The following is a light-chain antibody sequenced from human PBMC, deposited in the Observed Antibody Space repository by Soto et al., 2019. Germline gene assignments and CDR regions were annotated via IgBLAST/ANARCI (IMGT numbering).Light chain of an antibody. V-gene: IGLV2-8*01. Sequence: QSALTQPPSASGSPGQSVTISCTGSSSDVGGYNYVSWYQQHPGKAPKLMIYDVSKRPSGVPVRFSGSKSGNTASLTVSGLQAEDEADYYCSSYAGSNIVVFGGGTKLTVL. CDR1: SSDVGGYNY. J-gene: IGLJ2*01. CDR3: SSYAGSNIVV. CDR2: DVS.